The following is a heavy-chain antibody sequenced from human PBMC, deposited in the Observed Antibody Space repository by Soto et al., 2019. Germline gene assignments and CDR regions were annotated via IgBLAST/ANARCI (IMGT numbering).Heavy chain of an antibody. CDR3: AASRDCSSTSCYFVMDV. CDR2: IVVGSGNT. D-gene: IGHD2-2*01. CDR1: GFTFTSSA. V-gene: IGHV1-58*02. Sequence: SVKVSCKASGFTFTSSAMQWVRQARGQRLEWIGWIVVGSGNTNYAQKFQERVTITRDMSTSTAYMELSSLRSEDTAVYYCAASRDCSSTSCYFVMDVWGKGTTVTVSS. J-gene: IGHJ6*03.